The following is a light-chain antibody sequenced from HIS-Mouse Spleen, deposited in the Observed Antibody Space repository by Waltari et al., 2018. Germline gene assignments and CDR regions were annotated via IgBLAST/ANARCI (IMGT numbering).Light chain of an antibody. CDR1: QDISKY. V-gene: IGKV1-33*01. CDR2: DAS. Sequence: DIQMTQSPSSLSASVGDRVTITCQARQDISKYLNWYQQKPGKAPKPLIYDASNLETGVPSRFSGSGSGTDFTFTISSLQPEDIATYYCQQYDNLPLYTFGQGTKLEIK. J-gene: IGKJ2*01. CDR3: QQYDNLPLYT.